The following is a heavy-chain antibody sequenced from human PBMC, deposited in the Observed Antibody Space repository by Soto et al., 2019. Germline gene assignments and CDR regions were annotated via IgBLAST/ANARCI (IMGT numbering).Heavy chain of an antibody. CDR2: IYHSGST. CDR3: ARSTRSGTTFDY. CDR1: GGSISISNW. J-gene: IGHJ4*02. V-gene: IGHV4-4*02. D-gene: IGHD4-17*01. Sequence: SETLSLTCAVSGGSISISNWWSGVRQPPGKGLEWIGEIYHSGSTNYNPSLKSRVTISVDKSKNQFSLKLSSVTAADTAVYYCARSTRSGTTFDYWGQGTLVTVSS.